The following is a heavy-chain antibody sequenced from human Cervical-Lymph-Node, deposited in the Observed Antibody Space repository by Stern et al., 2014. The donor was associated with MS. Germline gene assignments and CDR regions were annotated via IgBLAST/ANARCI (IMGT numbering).Heavy chain of an antibody. Sequence: VQLVESGAEVKMPGASVKGSCKASGDTFSNYAVSWVRKAPGQGLACMGRIIPMFGSSSYSQNFQDRVTITADASANTAYMELRGLTSDDTALYYCARDPGAYGGAWGHGTLLPVSS. V-gene: IGHV1-69*18. CDR2: IIPMFGSS. D-gene: IGHD3-16*01. CDR1: GDTFSNYA. J-gene: IGHJ5*01. CDR3: ARDPGAYGGA.